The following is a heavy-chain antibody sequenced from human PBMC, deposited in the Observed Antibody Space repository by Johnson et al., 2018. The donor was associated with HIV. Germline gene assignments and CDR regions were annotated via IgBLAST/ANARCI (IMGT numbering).Heavy chain of an antibody. CDR3: ARERGYSSVLWKLSEAAFDI. CDR1: GFTVSSNY. V-gene: IGHV3-66*01. Sequence: VQLVESGGGVVPPGRSLRLSCVASGFTVSSNYMSWVRQAPGKGLEWVSVISGSGGSTYYADSVKGRFTISRDNAKNSLYLQMNSLRAEDTAVYYCARERGYSSVLWKLSEAAFDIWGQGTMVTVSS. J-gene: IGHJ3*02. CDR2: ISGSGGST. D-gene: IGHD6-19*01.